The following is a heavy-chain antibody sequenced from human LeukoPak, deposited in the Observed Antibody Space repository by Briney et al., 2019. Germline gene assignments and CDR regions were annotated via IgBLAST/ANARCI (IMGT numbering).Heavy chain of an antibody. Sequence: GGSLRLSCAAFGFTFSSYAMSWVRQAPGKGLEWVSAISGSGGSTYYADSVKGRFTISRDNSKNTLYLQMNSLRAEDTAVYYCAKTSFRTSSLDYWGQGTLVTVSS. D-gene: IGHD2-2*01. J-gene: IGHJ4*02. CDR3: AKTSFRTSSLDY. V-gene: IGHV3-23*01. CDR1: GFTFSSYA. CDR2: ISGSGGST.